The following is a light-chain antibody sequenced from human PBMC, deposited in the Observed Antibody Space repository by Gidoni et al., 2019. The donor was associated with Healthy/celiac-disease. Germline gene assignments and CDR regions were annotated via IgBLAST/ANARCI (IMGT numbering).Light chain of an antibody. V-gene: IGLV3-21*02. Sequence: SHVLTQPPSVSVVPGQTARITCGGNHIGSKSVHWYQQKPGQAPVLVVYDDSDRPSGIPERFSGSNSGNTATLTISRVEAGDEADYYCQVWDSSSDHPGVFGGGTKLTVL. CDR1: HIGSKS. CDR2: DDS. J-gene: IGLJ2*01. CDR3: QVWDSSSDHPGV.